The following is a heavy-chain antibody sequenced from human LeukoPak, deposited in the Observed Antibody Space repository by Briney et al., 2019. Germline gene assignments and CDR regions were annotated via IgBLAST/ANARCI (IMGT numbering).Heavy chain of an antibody. Sequence: GGSLRLSCAASGFTFSRYWMTWVRQAPGKGLEWVANIKHDGSEKYYVDSVKGRFTISRDNAKNSLYLQMNSLRAEDTAVYYCARAPAPWLGCDYWGQGTLVTVSS. J-gene: IGHJ4*02. CDR2: IKHDGSEK. V-gene: IGHV3-7*01. CDR3: ARAPAPWLGCDY. D-gene: IGHD6-19*01. CDR1: GFTFSRYW.